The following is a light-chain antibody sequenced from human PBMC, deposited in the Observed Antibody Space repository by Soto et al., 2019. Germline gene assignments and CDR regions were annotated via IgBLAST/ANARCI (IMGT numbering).Light chain of an antibody. CDR2: GAS. J-gene: IGKJ5*01. CDR3: QQYGTSPIT. V-gene: IGKV3-20*01. Sequence: EIVFTQSPGTLSLSPGERATLSCRASQTVSSYLTWYQQRPGQAPRLLIYGASKRATGIPDRFSGSGSGTDFTLTISRLEPEDFALYYCQQYGTSPITFGQGTRLEIK. CDR1: QTVSSY.